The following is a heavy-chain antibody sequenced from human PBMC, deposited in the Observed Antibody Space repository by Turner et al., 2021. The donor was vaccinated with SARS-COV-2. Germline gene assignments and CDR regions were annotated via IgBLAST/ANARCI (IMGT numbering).Heavy chain of an antibody. CDR1: GCSISSYY. CDR3: ARALSERLYSYDSNYYLRNRFDP. V-gene: IGHV4-59*01. CDR2: IHYSGTA. D-gene: IGHD3-22*01. Sequence: QVQLQESGPGLVKPSETLSLTCSVSGCSISSYYWGWIRQSPGKGLEWIGYIHYSGTAKYSPSIMSRVSISVDTSKKQVSLRMTSVTAADTAVYYCARALSERLYSYDSNYYLRNRFDPWGQGTLVTVS. J-gene: IGHJ5*02.